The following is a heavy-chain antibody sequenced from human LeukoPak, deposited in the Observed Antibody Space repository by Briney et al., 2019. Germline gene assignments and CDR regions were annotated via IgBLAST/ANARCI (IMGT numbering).Heavy chain of an antibody. D-gene: IGHD4-17*01. CDR2: ISSSSSTI. CDR3: ARDSDYGEVY. Sequence: GGSLRLSCAASGFTSSSYSMNWVRQAPGKGLEWVSYISSSSSTIYYADSVKGRFTISRDNAKNSLYLQMNSLRAEDTAVYYCARDSDYGEVYWGQGTLVTVSS. V-gene: IGHV3-48*04. CDR1: GFTSSSYS. J-gene: IGHJ4*02.